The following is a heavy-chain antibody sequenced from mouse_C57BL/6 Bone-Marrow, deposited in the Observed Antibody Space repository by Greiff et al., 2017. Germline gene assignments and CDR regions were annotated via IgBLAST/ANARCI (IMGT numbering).Heavy chain of an antibody. Sequence: EVKLQESGGDLVKPGGSLKLSCAASGFTFSSSGMSWVRQTPDKRLEWVATISSGGSYTYYPDSVKGRFTISRDNAKNSLYLQMSSLKSEDTAMYYCARRRGFAYWGQGALVTVSA. CDR3: ARRRGFAY. CDR1: GFTFSSSG. V-gene: IGHV5-6*02. J-gene: IGHJ3*01. CDR2: ISSGGSYT.